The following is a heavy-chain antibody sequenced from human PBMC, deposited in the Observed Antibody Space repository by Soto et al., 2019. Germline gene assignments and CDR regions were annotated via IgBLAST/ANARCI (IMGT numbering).Heavy chain of an antibody. D-gene: IGHD2-15*01. CDR2: MHSSGST. CDR3: ARDIYCSGGTCQEYYFDY. Sequence: LSLTCTVSGGSMSTYYWSWIRQPAGKGLEWIGRMHSSGSTDYNPSLKSRVTMSVDTSKNQVSLKVRSVTAADTAVYYCARDIYCSGGTCQEYYFDYWGQGTLVTVSS. CDR1: GGSMSTYY. V-gene: IGHV4-4*07. J-gene: IGHJ4*02.